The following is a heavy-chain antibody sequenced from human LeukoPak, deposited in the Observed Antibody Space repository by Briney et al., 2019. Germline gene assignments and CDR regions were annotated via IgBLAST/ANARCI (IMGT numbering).Heavy chain of an antibody. CDR3: ARDYCSSTSCSWGYYYGMDV. CDR2: IYTSGST. Sequence: PSETLSLTCTVSGGSISSYYWSWIRQPAGKGLEWIGRIYTSGSTNYNPSLTSRVTMSVDTSKNQFSLKLSSVTAADTAVYYCARDYCSSTSCSWGYYYGMDVWGQGTTVTVSS. J-gene: IGHJ6*02. V-gene: IGHV4-4*07. CDR1: GGSISSYY. D-gene: IGHD2-2*01.